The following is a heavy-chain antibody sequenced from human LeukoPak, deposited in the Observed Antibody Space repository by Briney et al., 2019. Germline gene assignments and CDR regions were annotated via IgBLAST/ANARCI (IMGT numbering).Heavy chain of an antibody. V-gene: IGHV1-46*01. CDR2: INPSGGSS. J-gene: IGHJ4*02. Sequence: ASVKVSCKASGYTFPNYYMHWVRQAPGQGLEWKGIINPSGGSSSYAQKFQGRVTMTRDTSTSTVYMELSSLRSEDTAVYFCARDQVGSSGWYNYWGQGTLVTVSS. D-gene: IGHD6-19*01. CDR3: ARDQVGSSGWYNY. CDR1: GYTFPNYY.